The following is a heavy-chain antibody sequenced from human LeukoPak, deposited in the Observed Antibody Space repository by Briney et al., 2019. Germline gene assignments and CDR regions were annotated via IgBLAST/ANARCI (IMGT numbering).Heavy chain of an antibody. CDR3: ARRWSSGWLFDY. D-gene: IGHD6-19*01. CDR2: IYYSGST. J-gene: IGHJ4*02. V-gene: IGHV4-39*01. CDR1: GGSISSSSYY. Sequence: SETLSLTCTVSGGSISSSSYYWGWIRQPPGKGLEWIGSIYYSGSTYYNPSLKSRVAISVDTSKNQFSLKLSSVTAADTAVYYCARRWSSGWLFDYWGQGTLVTVSS.